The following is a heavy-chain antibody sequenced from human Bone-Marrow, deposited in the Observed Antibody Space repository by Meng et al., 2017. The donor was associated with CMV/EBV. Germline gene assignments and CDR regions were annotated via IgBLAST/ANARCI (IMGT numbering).Heavy chain of an antibody. CDR3: ARVWFGELANWFDP. CDR2: IYYSGST. V-gene: IGHV4-59*01. D-gene: IGHD3-10*01. Sequence: SETLSLTCTVSGGSISSYYWSWIRQPPGKGLEWIGYIYYSGSTNYNPSLKSRVTISVDTSKNQFSLKLSSVTAADTAVYYRARVWFGELANWFDPWGQGTLVTVSS. J-gene: IGHJ5*02. CDR1: GGSISSYY.